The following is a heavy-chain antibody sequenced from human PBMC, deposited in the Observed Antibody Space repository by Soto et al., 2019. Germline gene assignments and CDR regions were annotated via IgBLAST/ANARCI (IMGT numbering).Heavy chain of an antibody. V-gene: IGHV4-59*01. CDR3: ARVLAVAGAYNWFDP. CDR1: GGSLKSYH. Sequence: PSETLSLTCTVSGGSLKSYHWSWIRQPPGKGLEWIGYIYYSGSTNYTPSLKSRVTISVDTSRNRFSLTLRSVSAADTAVYYCARVLAVAGAYNWFDPWGQGTLVT. J-gene: IGHJ5*02. D-gene: IGHD6-19*01. CDR2: IYYSGST.